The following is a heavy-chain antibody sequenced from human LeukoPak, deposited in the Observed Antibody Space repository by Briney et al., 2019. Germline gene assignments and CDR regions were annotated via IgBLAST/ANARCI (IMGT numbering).Heavy chain of an antibody. Sequence: KPGGSLRLSCAASGFTFSSYSMNWVRQAPGKGLEWVSSISSSSSYIYYADSVKGRFTISRDNAKNSLYPQMNSLRAEDTAVYYCARHWGNVYYFDYWGQGTLVTVSS. V-gene: IGHV3-21*01. D-gene: IGHD7-27*01. CDR2: ISSSSSYI. CDR1: GFTFSSYS. J-gene: IGHJ4*02. CDR3: ARHWGNVYYFDY.